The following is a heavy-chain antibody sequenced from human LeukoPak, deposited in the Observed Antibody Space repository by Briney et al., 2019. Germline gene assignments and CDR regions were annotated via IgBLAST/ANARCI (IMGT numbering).Heavy chain of an antibody. J-gene: IGHJ4*02. CDR3: ARFLRPMASQYYFDY. D-gene: IGHD3-10*01. CDR1: GASPTTYY. CDR2: IYYSRPT. V-gene: IGHV4-59*01. Sequence: PQSLSPTCTVSGASPTTYYSSSIRQPPRKGLGWIGYIYYSRPTSYNPSLKTRVTISIDTSKNQFSLKLSSVTAADTAVYYCARFLRPMASQYYFDYWGQGTLVTVSS.